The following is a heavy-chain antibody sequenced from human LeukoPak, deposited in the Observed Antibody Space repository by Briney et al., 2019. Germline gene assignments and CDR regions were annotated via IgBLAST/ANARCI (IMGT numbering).Heavy chain of an antibody. Sequence: SETLSLTCTVSGGSISSSGYYWGWIRQPPGKGLEWIGSIYYSGSTYYNPSLKSRVTISIDTSKNQFSLKLSSVTAADTAVYSCAKVEMATTLDAFDIWGQGTMVTVSS. V-gene: IGHV4-39*07. CDR3: AKVEMATTLDAFDI. D-gene: IGHD5-24*01. J-gene: IGHJ3*02. CDR1: GGSISSSGYY. CDR2: IYYSGST.